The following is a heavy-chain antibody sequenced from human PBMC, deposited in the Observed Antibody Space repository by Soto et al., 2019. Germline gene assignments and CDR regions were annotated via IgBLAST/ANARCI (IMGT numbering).Heavy chain of an antibody. J-gene: IGHJ4*02. CDR2: IYPGDSDT. CDR3: AKTDGYEVEY. D-gene: IGHD5-18*01. Sequence: VESVKISCNGSGYSFVSYWIAWVRQMPWKGLEWMGSIYPGDSDTTYSPSIQGQVTISADKSSTTVYLQWNTLKASDTAMYYCAKTDGYEVEYWGQGTKVTVSS. CDR1: GYSFVSYW. V-gene: IGHV5-51*01.